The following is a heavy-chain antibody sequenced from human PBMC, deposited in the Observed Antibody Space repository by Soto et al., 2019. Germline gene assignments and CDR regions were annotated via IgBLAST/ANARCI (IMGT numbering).Heavy chain of an antibody. J-gene: IGHJ6*02. CDR2: MNPNSGNT. V-gene: IGHV1-8*01. CDR3: ARERTGTSSMDV. Sequence: QVQLVQSGAEVKKPGASVKVSCKASGYTFTSYDINCVRQATGQGLEWMGWMNPNSGNTGYAQKFQGRVTMTRNTSISTSYMEVSSLRSEDTAVYYCARERTGTSSMDVWGQGTKVTVSS. D-gene: IGHD1-1*01. CDR1: GYTFTSYD.